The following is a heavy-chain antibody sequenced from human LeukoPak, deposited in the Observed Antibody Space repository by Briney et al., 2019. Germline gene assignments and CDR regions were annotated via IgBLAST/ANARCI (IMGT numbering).Heavy chain of an antibody. CDR2: ISYDGSNK. V-gene: IGHV3-30*18. J-gene: IGHJ4*02. Sequence: GGSLRLSCAASGFTFSSYGMHWVRKAPGKGLEWVAVISYDGSNKYYADSVKGRLTSSRDNSKNTLYLQMNSLRAEDTAVYYCAKDSYYYDSSGYYLFGSSLDYWGQGTLVTVSS. D-gene: IGHD3-22*01. CDR1: GFTFSSYG. CDR3: AKDSYYYDSSGYYLFGSSLDY.